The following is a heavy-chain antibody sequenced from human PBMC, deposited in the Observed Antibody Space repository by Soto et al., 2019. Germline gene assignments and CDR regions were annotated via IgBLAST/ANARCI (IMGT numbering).Heavy chain of an antibody. CDR1: GGSISSYY. V-gene: IGHV4-59*01. Sequence: SETLSLTCTVSGGSISSYYWSWIRQPPGKGLEWIGYIYYSGSTNYNPSLKSRVTISVDTSKNQFSLKLSSVTAADTAVYYCARGVTMVRGVIITYWFDPWGQGTLVTVSS. D-gene: IGHD3-10*01. CDR3: ARGVTMVRGVIITYWFDP. J-gene: IGHJ5*02. CDR2: IYYSGST.